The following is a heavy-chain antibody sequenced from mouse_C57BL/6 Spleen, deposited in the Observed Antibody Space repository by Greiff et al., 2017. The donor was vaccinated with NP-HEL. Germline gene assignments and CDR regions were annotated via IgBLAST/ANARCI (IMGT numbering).Heavy chain of an antibody. J-gene: IGHJ4*01. D-gene: IGHD1-1*01. V-gene: IGHV1-66*01. CDR1: GYSFTSYY. CDR2: IYPGSGNT. Sequence: QVQLKESGPELVKPGASVKISCKASGYSFTSYYIHWVKQRPGQGLDWIGWIYPGSGNTKYNEKFKGKATLTADTSSSTAYMQLSNLTSEDSAVYYCARRDYYGYAMDYWGQGTSVTVSS. CDR3: ARRDYYGYAMDY.